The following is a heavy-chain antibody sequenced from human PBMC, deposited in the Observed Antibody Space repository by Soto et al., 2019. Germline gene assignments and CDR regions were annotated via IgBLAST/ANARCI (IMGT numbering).Heavy chain of an antibody. J-gene: IGHJ4*02. Sequence: SETLSLTCTVSGGSISSGGYYWSWIRQHPGKGLEWIGYIYYSGSTYYNPSLKSRVTISVDASKNQFSLKLSSVTAADTAVYYCARSYYDFWSGYRYWGQGTLVTVSS. V-gene: IGHV4-31*03. CDR3: ARSYYDFWSGYRY. CDR1: GGSISSGGYY. D-gene: IGHD3-3*01. CDR2: IYYSGST.